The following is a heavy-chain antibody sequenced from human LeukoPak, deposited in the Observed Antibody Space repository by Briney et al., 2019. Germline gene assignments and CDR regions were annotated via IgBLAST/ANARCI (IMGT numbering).Heavy chain of an antibody. Sequence: GGSLRLSCAASGFIFSNYDTNWVRHAPGKGLEWVSYITGSSRTKFYADSVKGRFTISRDNAENSVYLQMNSLRAEDTAVYYCARPTSSGWYSHWGQGTMVTVSS. V-gene: IGHV3-48*01. CDR3: ARPTSSGWYSH. CDR2: ITGSSRTK. J-gene: IGHJ3*01. CDR1: GFIFSNYD. D-gene: IGHD6-19*01.